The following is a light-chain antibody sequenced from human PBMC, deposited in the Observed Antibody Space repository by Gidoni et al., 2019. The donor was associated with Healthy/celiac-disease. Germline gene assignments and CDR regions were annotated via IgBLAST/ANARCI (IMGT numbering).Light chain of an antibody. CDR2: DAS. Sequence: IQMTQSPSSLSASVGDRVTITCQASQDISNSLNWYQQKPGKAPKLLIYDASNLETGVTSRFSGSGSGTDFTFTISSLQPEDIATYYCQQYDNLPPVVTFGQGTRLEIK. V-gene: IGKV1-33*01. CDR3: QQYDNLPPVVT. CDR1: QDISNS. J-gene: IGKJ5*01.